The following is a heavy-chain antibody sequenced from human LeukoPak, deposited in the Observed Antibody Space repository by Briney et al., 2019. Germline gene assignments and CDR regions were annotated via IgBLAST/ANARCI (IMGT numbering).Heavy chain of an antibody. V-gene: IGHV1-2*02. Sequence: ASVKVSCKASGYTFTGYYMHWVRQAPGQGLEWMGWINPNSGGTNYAQKFQGRVTMTRDTSISTAYMELSRLRSDDTAVYYCARGGPTGYSSSWYYFDYWGQGTLVTVSS. CDR2: INPNSGGT. CDR3: ARGGPTGYSSSWYYFDY. J-gene: IGHJ4*02. D-gene: IGHD6-13*01. CDR1: GYTFTGYY.